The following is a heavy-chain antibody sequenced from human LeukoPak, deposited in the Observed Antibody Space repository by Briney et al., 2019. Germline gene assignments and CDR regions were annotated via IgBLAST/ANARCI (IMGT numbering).Heavy chain of an antibody. CDR3: ARSSEATVAPIKRYLEN. V-gene: IGHV4-39*01. CDR2: IYYSGST. Sequence: DPSETLSLTCTVSGGSISSNSYYWGWIRQPPGKGLEWIGSIYYSGSTYYNPSLKSRVTASMDTSKNQFSLKLSSVTAADTAMYYCARSSEATVAPIKRYLENWGQGTLVTVSP. D-gene: IGHD5-12*01. J-gene: IGHJ1*01. CDR1: GGSISSNSYY.